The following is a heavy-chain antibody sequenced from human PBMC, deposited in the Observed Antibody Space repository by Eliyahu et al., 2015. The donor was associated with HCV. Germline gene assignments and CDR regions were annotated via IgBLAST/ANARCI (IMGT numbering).Heavy chain of an antibody. J-gene: IGHJ4*02. D-gene: IGHD1-26*01. Sequence: EVQLLESGGGLVQPGGSLRLSCAASGFTFXSYAMSWVRQAPGKGLEWVSGISGSGSNTYHADSVKGRFTISRDTSKNTLYLQMNSLRAEDTAIYYCAKGPSANYYRYYDYCGQGTLVTVSS. CDR2: ISGSGSNT. V-gene: IGHV3-23*01. CDR3: AKGPSANYYRYYDY. CDR1: GFTFXSYA.